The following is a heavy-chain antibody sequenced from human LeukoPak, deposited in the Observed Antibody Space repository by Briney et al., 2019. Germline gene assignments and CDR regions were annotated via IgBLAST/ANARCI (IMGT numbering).Heavy chain of an antibody. V-gene: IGHV3-23*01. J-gene: IGHJ4*02. CDR3: AKEDYYDSSGAMAFDY. D-gene: IGHD3-22*01. Sequence: PGGSLRLSCAASGFTFNSYTMSWVRQAPGKGLEWVSAISGSGGSTYYADSVKGRFTISRDNSKNTLYLQMNSLRAEDTAVYYCAKEDYYDSSGAMAFDYWGQGTLVTVSS. CDR1: GFTFNSYT. CDR2: ISGSGGST.